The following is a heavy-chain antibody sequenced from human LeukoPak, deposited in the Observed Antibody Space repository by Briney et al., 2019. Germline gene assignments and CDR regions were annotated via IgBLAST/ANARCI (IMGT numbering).Heavy chain of an antibody. J-gene: IGHJ4*02. CDR3: ARSDSSEKSKHWSIDY. CDR2: IIPIFGTA. V-gene: IGHV1-69*05. Sequence: GASVKVSCKASGYTFNSYAITWVRQAPGQGLEWMGGIIPIFGTANYAQKFQGRVTITTDESTSTAYMELSSLRSEDTVVYYCARSDSSEKSKHWSIDYWGQGTLVTVSS. D-gene: IGHD3-22*01. CDR1: GYTFNSYA.